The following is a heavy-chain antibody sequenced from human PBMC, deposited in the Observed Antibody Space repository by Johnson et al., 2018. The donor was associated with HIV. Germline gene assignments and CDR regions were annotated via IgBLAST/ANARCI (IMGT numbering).Heavy chain of an antibody. D-gene: IGHD2-15*01. CDR1: GFTFEDYA. CDR2: ISWNSDTL. Sequence: QLVESGGTLVPPDRSLRLSGASSGFTFEDYAMHWVRQGPGKGLEWVSGISWNSDTLVYADSVKGRFTISRDNADNSLHLQMNSLRPEDTALYYCARDLSRRAIYSGAFDIWGQGTVVTVSS. V-gene: IGHV3-9*01. J-gene: IGHJ3*02. CDR3: ARDLSRRAIYSGAFDI.